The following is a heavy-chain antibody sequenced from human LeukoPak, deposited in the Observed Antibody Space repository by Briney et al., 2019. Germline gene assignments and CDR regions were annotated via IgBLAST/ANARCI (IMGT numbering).Heavy chain of an antibody. CDR3: ANSFGEYFQH. D-gene: IGHD3-10*01. J-gene: IGHJ1*01. Sequence: SETLSLTCTVSGGSISSCYWSWIRQPPGKGLEWIGYIYYSGSTNYNPSLKSRVTISVDTSKDQFSLKLSSLTAADTAVYYCANSFGEYFQHWGQGTLVTASS. V-gene: IGHV4-59*01. CDR1: GGSISSCY. CDR2: IYYSGST.